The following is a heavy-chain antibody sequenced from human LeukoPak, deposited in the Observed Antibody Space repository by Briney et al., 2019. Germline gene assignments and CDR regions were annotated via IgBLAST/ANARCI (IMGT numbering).Heavy chain of an antibody. D-gene: IGHD3-22*01. CDR2: ISAYNGNT. CDR1: GYTFTSYG. Sequence: GASVKVSCKASGYTFTSYGISWVRQAPGQGLEWMGWISAYNGNTNYAQKLQGRVTMTTDTSTSTAYMELRSLRSDDTAVCYCAREVRDSSGYYSQGSDAFDIWGQGTMVTVSS. CDR3: AREVRDSSGYYSQGSDAFDI. J-gene: IGHJ3*02. V-gene: IGHV1-18*01.